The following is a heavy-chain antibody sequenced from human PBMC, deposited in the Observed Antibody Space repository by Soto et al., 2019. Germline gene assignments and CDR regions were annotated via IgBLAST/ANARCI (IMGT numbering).Heavy chain of an antibody. Sequence: LRLSCAASGFTFDDYAMHWVRQAPGKGLEWVSGISWNSGSIGYADSVKGRFTISRDNAKNSLYLQMNSLRAEDTALYYCAKDINDSSGYYSFYFDYWGQGTMVTVYS. CDR3: AKDINDSSGYYSFYFDY. V-gene: IGHV3-9*01. D-gene: IGHD3-22*01. CDR1: GFTFDDYA. J-gene: IGHJ4*02. CDR2: ISWNSGSI.